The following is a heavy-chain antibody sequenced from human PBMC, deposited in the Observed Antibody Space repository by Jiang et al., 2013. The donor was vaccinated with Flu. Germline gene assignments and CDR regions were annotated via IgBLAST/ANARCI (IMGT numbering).Heavy chain of an antibody. V-gene: IGHV1-69*06. CDR1: GGTFSSYA. J-gene: IGHJ4*02. Sequence: GAEVKKPGSSVKVSCKASGGTFSSYAISWVRQAPGQGLEWMGGIIPIFGTANYAQKFQGRVTITADKSTSTAYMELSSLRSEDTAVYYCAIPRSGNWGYFDWLPHFDYWGQGTLVTVSS. D-gene: IGHD3-9*01. CDR3: AIPRSGNWGYFDWLPHFDY. CDR2: IIPIFGTA.